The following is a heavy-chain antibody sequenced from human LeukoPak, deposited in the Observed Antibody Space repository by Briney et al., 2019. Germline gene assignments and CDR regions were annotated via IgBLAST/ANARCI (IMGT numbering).Heavy chain of an antibody. CDR2: IYYSGST. Sequence: SETLSLTCTVSGGSISSYYWSWIRQPPGKGLEWIGSIYYSGSTYYNPSLKSRVTISVDTSKNQFSLKLSSVTAADTAVYYCARASSKYGSGSYYIPYYYYYMDVWGKGTTVTVSS. CDR1: GGSISSYY. J-gene: IGHJ6*03. CDR3: ARASSKYGSGSYYIPYYYYYMDV. D-gene: IGHD3-10*01. V-gene: IGHV4-59*12.